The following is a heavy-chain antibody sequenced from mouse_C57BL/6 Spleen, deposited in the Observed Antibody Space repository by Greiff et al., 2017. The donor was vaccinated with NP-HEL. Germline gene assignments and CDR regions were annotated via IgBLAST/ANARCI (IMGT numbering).Heavy chain of an antibody. CDR3: ASHYYSNYGNYAMDY. CDR1: GYSFTGYY. Sequence: EVKLQESGPELVKPGASVKISCKASGYSFTGYYMNWVKQSPEKSLEWIGEINPSTGGTTYNQKFKAKATLTVDKSSSTAYMQLKSLTSEDSAVYYCASHYYSNYGNYAMDYWGQGTSVTVSS. D-gene: IGHD2-5*01. V-gene: IGHV1-42*01. J-gene: IGHJ4*01. CDR2: INPSTGGT.